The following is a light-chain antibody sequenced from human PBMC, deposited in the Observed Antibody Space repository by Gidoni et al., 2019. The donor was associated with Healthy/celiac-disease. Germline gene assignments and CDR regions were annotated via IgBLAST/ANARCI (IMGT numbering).Light chain of an antibody. J-gene: IGLJ2*01. CDR1: SSDVGGYNY. V-gene: IGLV2-14*01. CDR2: DVS. Sequence: QSALTQPASVSGSPGQSITISCTGTSSDVGGYNYVSWYQQHPGKAPKLMIYDVSNRPSGVSNRFSGSTSGNTASLTISGLQAEDEADYYCSSYTSSSTLGVFGGGPKLTVL. CDR3: SSYTSSSTLGV.